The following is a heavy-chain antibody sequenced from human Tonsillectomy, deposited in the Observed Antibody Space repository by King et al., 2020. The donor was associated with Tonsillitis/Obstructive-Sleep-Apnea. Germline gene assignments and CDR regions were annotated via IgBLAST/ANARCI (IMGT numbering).Heavy chain of an antibody. D-gene: IGHD2-2*01. Sequence: DVQLVESGGGLVQPGGSLRLSCAASGFTFSSYWMHWVRQAPGKGLVWVSRINSDGSSTSYADSVKGRFTISRDNAKNKLYLQMNSLRAGDTAVYYCARVRAKGYCSSTSCSDPSDAFDLWGQGTMVTVSS. J-gene: IGHJ3*01. CDR1: GFTFSSYW. CDR2: INSDGSST. V-gene: IGHV3-74*01. CDR3: ARVRAKGYCSSTSCSDPSDAFDL.